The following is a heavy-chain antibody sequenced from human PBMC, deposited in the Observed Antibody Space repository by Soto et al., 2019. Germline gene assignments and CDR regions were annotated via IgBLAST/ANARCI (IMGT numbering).Heavy chain of an antibody. CDR1: GYTFNGKN. D-gene: IGHD6-25*01. CDR2: INPGSGGT. Sequence: QVQLVQSGAEMEKPGAAMKVSCKASGYTFNGKNMHWVRQAPGQGLEWMGWINPGSGGTNYAQKYQGRVNMTRDTSISTAYMELSSLTSDDTAVYYCARGVGSSWFDPWGHGTLVTVSS. V-gene: IGHV1-2*02. CDR3: ARGVGSSWFDP. J-gene: IGHJ5*02.